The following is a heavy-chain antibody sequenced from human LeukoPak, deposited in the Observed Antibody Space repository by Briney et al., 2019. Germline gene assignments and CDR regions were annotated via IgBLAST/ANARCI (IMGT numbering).Heavy chain of an antibody. CDR2: IWYDGSNK. Sequence: GGSLRLSCAASGFTFSSYGMHWVRQAPGKGLEWVAFIWYDGSNKYYADSVKGRFTLSRDNSKNTLYLQMNSQRAEDTAVYYCARTSSLGSNYYYYGMDVWGQGTTVTVSS. D-gene: IGHD2-2*01. J-gene: IGHJ6*02. V-gene: IGHV3-33*01. CDR1: GFTFSSYG. CDR3: ARTSSLGSNYYYYGMDV.